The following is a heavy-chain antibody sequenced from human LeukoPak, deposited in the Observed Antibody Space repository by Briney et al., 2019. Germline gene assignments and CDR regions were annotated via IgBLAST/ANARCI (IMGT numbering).Heavy chain of an antibody. CDR1: GFTVSSTY. CDR2: IKQDGSEK. V-gene: IGHV3-7*01. J-gene: IGHJ6*03. Sequence: GGSLRLSCAASGFTVSSTYMSWVRQAPGKGLEWVANIKQDGSEKYYVDSVKGRFTISRDNAKNSLYLQMNSLRAEDTAVYYCARGPGGIFGVVIIEYYYYMDVWGKGTTVTVSS. D-gene: IGHD3-3*01. CDR3: ARGPGGIFGVVIIEYYYYMDV.